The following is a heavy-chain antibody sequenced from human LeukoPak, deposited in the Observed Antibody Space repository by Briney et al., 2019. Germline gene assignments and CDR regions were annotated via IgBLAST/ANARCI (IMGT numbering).Heavy chain of an antibody. CDR2: ISYDGSKK. V-gene: IGHV3-30-3*01. CDR1: GFTFSNYA. CDR3: ARDTLTDGYNYDYFDC. D-gene: IGHD5-24*01. J-gene: IGHJ4*02. Sequence: GGSLRLSCPASGFTFSNYAMHWVRQAPGKGLEWVAVISYDGSKKYYADSVKGRFTISRDNSRNALELQMNSLRPEDTAVYYCARDTLTDGYNYDYFDCWGQGTLVTVSS.